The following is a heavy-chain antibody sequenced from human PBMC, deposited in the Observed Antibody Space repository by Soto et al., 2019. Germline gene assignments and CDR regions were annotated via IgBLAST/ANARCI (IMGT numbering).Heavy chain of an antibody. CDR3: AERRHSSGVY. Sequence: SETLSLTCAVYGGSFSGYYWSWIRQPPGKGLEWIGEINHSGSTNYNPSLKSRVTISVDTSKNQFSLKLSSVTAADTAVYYCAERRHSSGVYWGQGTLVTVSS. D-gene: IGHD6-19*01. J-gene: IGHJ4*02. CDR1: GGSFSGYY. V-gene: IGHV4-34*01. CDR2: INHSGST.